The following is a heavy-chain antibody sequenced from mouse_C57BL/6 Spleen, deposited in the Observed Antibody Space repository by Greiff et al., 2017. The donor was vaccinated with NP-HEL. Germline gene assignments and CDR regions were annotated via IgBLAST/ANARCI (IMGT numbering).Heavy chain of an antibody. CDR3: ARYPLITTVEGQYYFDY. Sequence: VQLQQSGAELARPGASVKLSCKASGYTFTSYGISWVKQRTGQGLEWIGEIYPRSGNTYYNEKFKGKATLTADKSSSTAYMELRSLTSEDSAVYFCARYPLITTVEGQYYFDYWGQGTTLTVSS. CDR2: IYPRSGNT. D-gene: IGHD1-1*01. J-gene: IGHJ2*01. V-gene: IGHV1-81*01. CDR1: GYTFTSYG.